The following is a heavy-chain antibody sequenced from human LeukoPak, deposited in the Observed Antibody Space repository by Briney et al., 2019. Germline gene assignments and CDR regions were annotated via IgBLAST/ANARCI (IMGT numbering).Heavy chain of an antibody. J-gene: IGHJ4*02. V-gene: IGHV3-48*01. CDR1: GFTFSSYS. D-gene: IGHD6-19*01. CDR2: ISSSSTI. Sequence: GGSLRLSCAASGFTFSSYSMNWVRQAPGKGLEWVSYISSSSTIYYADSVKGRFTISRDNAKNSLYLQMNSLRAEDTAVYYCARDRGSGWSLNYWGQGTLVTVSS. CDR3: ARDRGSGWSLNY.